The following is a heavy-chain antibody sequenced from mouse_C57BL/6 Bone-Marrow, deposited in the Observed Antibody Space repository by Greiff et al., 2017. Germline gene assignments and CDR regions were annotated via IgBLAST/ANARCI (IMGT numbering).Heavy chain of an antibody. CDR3: TTCGLLPLEAMDY. D-gene: IGHD2-3*01. J-gene: IGHJ4*01. CDR2: ILPGSGST. V-gene: IGHV1-9*01. CDR1: GYTFTGYW. Sequence: QVQLQQSGAELMKPGASVKLSCKATGYTFTGYWIEWVKQRPGHGLEWIGEILPGSGSTNYNEKFKGKATFTADTSSNTAYMQLSSLTSEDTAVYYCTTCGLLPLEAMDYWGQGTSVTVSS.